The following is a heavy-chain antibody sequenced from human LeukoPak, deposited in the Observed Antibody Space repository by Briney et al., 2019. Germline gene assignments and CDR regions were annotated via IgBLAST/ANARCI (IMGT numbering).Heavy chain of an antibody. D-gene: IGHD6-13*01. CDR1: GFPFSSYA. Sequence: GGSLRLSCAASGFPFSSYAMSWVRQAPGKGLEWVAVISYDGSNKYYADSVKGRFTISRDNSKNTPYLQMNSLRAEDTAVYYCARDRRLRGIAAAGGWGQGTLVTVSS. J-gene: IGHJ4*02. CDR3: ARDRRLRGIAAAGG. CDR2: ISYDGSNK. V-gene: IGHV3-30-3*01.